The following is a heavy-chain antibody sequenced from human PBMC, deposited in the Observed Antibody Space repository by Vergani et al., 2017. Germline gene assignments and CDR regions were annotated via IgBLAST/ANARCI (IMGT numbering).Heavy chain of an antibody. Sequence: EVQLLESGGGLVQPGGSLRLSCAASGFTFSSYAMSWARQAPGKGLEWVSSISSSSSYIYYAGSVKGRFTISRDNAKNSLYLQMNSLGAEDTAVYYCARDFPGPGYSGYDWVSRFDYWGQGTLVTVSS. CDR3: ARDFPGPGYSGYDWVSRFDY. V-gene: IGHV3-21*01. J-gene: IGHJ4*02. CDR2: ISSSSSYI. CDR1: GFTFSSYA. D-gene: IGHD5-12*01.